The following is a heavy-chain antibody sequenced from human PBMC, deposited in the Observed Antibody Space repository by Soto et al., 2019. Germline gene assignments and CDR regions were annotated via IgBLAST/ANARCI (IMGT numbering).Heavy chain of an antibody. D-gene: IGHD6-6*01. CDR2: IYYSGST. V-gene: IGHV4-59*01. CDR3: ARERWEEYSSSSYFDY. CDR1: GGSISSYY. Sequence: PSETLSLTCTVSGGSISSYYWSWIRQPPGEGLEWIGYIYYSGSTNYNPSLKSRVTISVDTSKNQFSLKLSSVTAADTAVYYCARERWEEYSSSSYFDYWGQGTLVTVSS. J-gene: IGHJ4*02.